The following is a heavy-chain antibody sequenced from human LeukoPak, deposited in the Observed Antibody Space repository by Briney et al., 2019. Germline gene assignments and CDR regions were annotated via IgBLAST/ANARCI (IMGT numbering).Heavy chain of an antibody. D-gene: IGHD3-3*01. CDR2: IYYGGST. V-gene: IGHV4-61*01. J-gene: IGHJ4*02. CDR3: ARAEDYDFWSGYSYYFDY. Sequence: PSETLSLTCTVSGGSVSSGSYYWSWIRQPPGKGLEWIGYIYYGGSTNYNPSLKSRVTISVDTSKNQFSLKLSSVTAADTAVYYCARAEDYDFWSGYSYYFDYWGQGTLVTVSS. CDR1: GGSVSSGSYY.